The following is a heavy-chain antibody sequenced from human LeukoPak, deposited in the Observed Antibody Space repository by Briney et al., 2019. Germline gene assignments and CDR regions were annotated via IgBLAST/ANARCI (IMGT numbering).Heavy chain of an antibody. Sequence: GGSLRLSCAASGFTFSSYEMNWVRQAPGKGLEWVSYISSSGSTIYYADSVKGRFTISRDNAKNSLYLQMNSLRAEDTAVYYCARPIAAAGGGFDYWGQGTLVTVSS. J-gene: IGHJ4*02. CDR1: GFTFSSYE. CDR3: ARPIAAAGGGFDY. V-gene: IGHV3-48*03. CDR2: ISSSGSTI. D-gene: IGHD6-13*01.